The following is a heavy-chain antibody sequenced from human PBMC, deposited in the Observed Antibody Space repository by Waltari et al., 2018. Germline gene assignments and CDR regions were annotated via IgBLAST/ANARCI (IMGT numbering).Heavy chain of an antibody. V-gene: IGHV1-69-2*01. Sequence: EVQLVQSGAEVKKPGASVKISCKASGYTFTDYYLHWVRQAPGKGLEWMGRIDPEDGEADYAQKFQDRVTITRDTSTDTAYMELSSLRSEDTAVYYCATNLWAHYYSGKGYWGQGVLVTVSS. J-gene: IGHJ4*02. CDR1: GYTFTDYY. D-gene: IGHD1-26*01. CDR2: IDPEDGEA. CDR3: ATNLWAHYYSGKGY.